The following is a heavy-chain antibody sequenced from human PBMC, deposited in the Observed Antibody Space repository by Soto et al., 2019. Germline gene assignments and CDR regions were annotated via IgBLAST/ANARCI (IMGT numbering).Heavy chain of an antibody. V-gene: IGHV1-2*02. D-gene: IGHD2-15*01. J-gene: IGHJ6*02. Sequence: QVQLVQSGAEVKKTGASVKVSCEASEYTFIGFHLHWVRQAPGQGLEWMGWINPKSGDTKYAQKFQGRVTLTRDTSISTGYMELSRLESNDTAVYYCAKGLWTVGHCTGGSCYDGMDVWGQGTTVTVSS. CDR1: EYTFIGFH. CDR3: AKGLWTVGHCTGGSCYDGMDV. CDR2: INPKSGDT.